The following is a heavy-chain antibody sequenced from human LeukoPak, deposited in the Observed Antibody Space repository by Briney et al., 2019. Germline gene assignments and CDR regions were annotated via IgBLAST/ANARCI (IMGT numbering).Heavy chain of an antibody. CDR1: GGSFSGYY. Sequence: PSETLSLTCAVYGGSFSGYYWSWIRQPPGKGLEWIGEISHSGRTNYNPSLKSRVTISVDTSKNQFSLQLSSVTAADTAVYYCARGGLYGLSFFDYWGQGTLVTVSS. D-gene: IGHD2-8*01. J-gene: IGHJ4*02. V-gene: IGHV4-34*01. CDR2: ISHSGRT. CDR3: ARGGLYGLSFFDY.